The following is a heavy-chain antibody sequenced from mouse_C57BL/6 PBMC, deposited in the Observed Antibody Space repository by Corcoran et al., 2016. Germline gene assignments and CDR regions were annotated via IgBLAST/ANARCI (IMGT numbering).Heavy chain of an antibody. CDR3: ARHAPITTVPLYYAWDY. CDR1: GYTFTEYT. J-gene: IGHJ4*01. CDR2: FYPGSGSI. D-gene: IGHD1-1*01. Sequence: QVQVQQSGAELVKPGASVKLSCKASGYTFTEYTIHWVKQKSGEGLEWIGWFYPGSGSIKYNEKFKDKATLTEDKSSSTVYMELSRLTSEDSAVYFCARHAPITTVPLYYAWDYWGQGPSVTVSS. V-gene: IGHV1-62-2*01.